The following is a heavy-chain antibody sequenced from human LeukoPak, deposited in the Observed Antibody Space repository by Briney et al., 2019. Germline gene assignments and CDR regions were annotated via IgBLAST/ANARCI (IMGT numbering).Heavy chain of an antibody. V-gene: IGHV3-49*04. CDR2: IRSKAYGGTT. CDR3: SPHPYFDWSYNWFDP. Sequence: GGSLRLSCTASGFTFGDYAMSWVRQAPGKGLEWVGFIRSKAYGGTTEYAASVKGRFTISRDDSKSIAYLQMNSLKTEDTAVYYCSPHPYFDWSYNWFDPWGQGTLVTVSS. CDR1: GFTFGDYA. J-gene: IGHJ5*02. D-gene: IGHD3-9*01.